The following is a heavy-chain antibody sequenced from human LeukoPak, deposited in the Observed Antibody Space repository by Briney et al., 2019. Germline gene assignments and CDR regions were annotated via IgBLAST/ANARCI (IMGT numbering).Heavy chain of an antibody. Sequence: WASVKVSCKASGYTFTGYYMHWVRQAPGQGLEWMGWINPSSGGTNYAQKFQGRVTMTRDTSISTAYMELSRLRSDDTAVYYCARDVGEYCSSVSCYASDYWGQGTLVTVSS. CDR1: GYTFTGYY. V-gene: IGHV1-2*02. CDR2: INPSSGGT. CDR3: ARDVGEYCSSVSCYASDY. J-gene: IGHJ4*02. D-gene: IGHD2-2*01.